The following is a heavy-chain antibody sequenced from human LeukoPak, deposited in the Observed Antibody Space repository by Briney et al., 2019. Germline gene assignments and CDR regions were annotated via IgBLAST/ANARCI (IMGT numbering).Heavy chain of an antibody. Sequence: GGSLRLSYAASGFTFSSHDMSWVRQAPGKGLEWVSAISSGGGSSFYADAVKGRFTISRDNSKNTLYLQLNSLRAEDTAVYYCVKGPPFSSTWYFDYWAQGTLVTVSS. CDR3: VKGPPFSSTWYFDY. J-gene: IGHJ4*02. V-gene: IGHV3-23*01. CDR2: ISSGGGSS. D-gene: IGHD6-13*01. CDR1: GFTFSSHD.